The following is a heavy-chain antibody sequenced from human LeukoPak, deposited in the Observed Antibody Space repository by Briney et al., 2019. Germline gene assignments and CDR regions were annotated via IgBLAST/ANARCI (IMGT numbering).Heavy chain of an antibody. CDR1: GGSISSYY. CDR3: ATGDYGRGDY. D-gene: IGHD4-17*01. Sequence: ASETLSLTCTVSGGSISSYYWSWIRQPPGKGLEWIGYIYYSGSTNYNPSLKSRVTISVDTSKNQFSLKLSSVTAADTAVYYCATGDYGRGDYWGQGTLVTVSS. V-gene: IGHV4-59*01. J-gene: IGHJ4*02. CDR2: IYYSGST.